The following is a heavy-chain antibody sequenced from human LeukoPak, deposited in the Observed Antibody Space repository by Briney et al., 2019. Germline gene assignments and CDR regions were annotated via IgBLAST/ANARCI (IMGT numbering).Heavy chain of an antibody. CDR3: ARREVRTAARRYYYYYMDV. CDR1: GYTFTSYD. D-gene: IGHD6-6*01. V-gene: IGHV1-8*01. CDR2: MNPNSGNT. J-gene: IGHJ6*03. Sequence: GASVKVSCKASGYTFTSYDINWVRQATGQGLEWMGWMNPNSGNTGYAQKFQGRVTMTRNTSISTAYMELSSLRSEDTAVYYCARREVRTAARRYYYYYMDVWGKGTTVTVSS.